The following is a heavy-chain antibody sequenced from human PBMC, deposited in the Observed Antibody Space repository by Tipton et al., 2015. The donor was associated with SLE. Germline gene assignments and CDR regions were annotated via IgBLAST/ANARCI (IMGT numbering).Heavy chain of an antibody. CDR3: ARLQRNDAFDI. CDR2: MNPNSGNT. Sequence: QVQLVQSGAEVKKPGASVKVSCKASGYTFTSYDINWVRQATGQGLEWMGWMNPNSGNTGYAQKLQGRVTMTTDTSTSTAYMELRSLRTDDTAVYYCARLQRNDAFDIWGQGTMVTVSS. V-gene: IGHV1-8*02. CDR1: GYTFTSYD. J-gene: IGHJ3*02. D-gene: IGHD6-25*01.